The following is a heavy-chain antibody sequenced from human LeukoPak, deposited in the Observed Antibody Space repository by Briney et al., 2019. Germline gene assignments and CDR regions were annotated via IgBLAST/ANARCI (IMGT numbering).Heavy chain of an antibody. CDR2: IIPVPGTA. V-gene: IGHV1-69*05. J-gene: IGHJ4*02. CDR1: GGTFSNYV. CDR3: ARQAFRTGMISADY. D-gene: IGHD1-1*01. Sequence: GSSVKVSCKASGGTFSNYVITWVRQAPGQGLEWMGGIIPVPGTATYARKFQDRVTITTDESTSTAYMELSSLRSEDTAVYYCARQAFRTGMISADYWGQGTLVTVSS.